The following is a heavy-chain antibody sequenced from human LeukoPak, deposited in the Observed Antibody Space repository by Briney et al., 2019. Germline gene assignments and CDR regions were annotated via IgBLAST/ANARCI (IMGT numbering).Heavy chain of an antibody. J-gene: IGHJ4*02. CDR3: ARVQDCSSTSCYFGSFDY. CDR1: GFTFSDYY. V-gene: IGHV3-11*04. CDR2: ISSSGSTI. Sequence: KPGGSLSLSCSPSGFTFSDYYMSWIRQAPGKGLEWVSYISSSGSTIYYADSVKGRFTISRDNAKHSLYLQMNSLRAEATAVSYCARVQDCSSTSCYFGSFDYWGQGTLVTVS. D-gene: IGHD2-2*01.